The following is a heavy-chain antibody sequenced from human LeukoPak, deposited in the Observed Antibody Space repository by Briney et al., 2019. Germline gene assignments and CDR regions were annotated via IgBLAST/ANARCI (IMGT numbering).Heavy chain of an antibody. CDR2: IKSKTDGGTT. V-gene: IGHV3-15*01. CDR1: GFTFSNAW. Sequence: GGSLRLSCAASGFTFSNAWMSWVRQAPGKGLEWVGRIKSKTDGGTTDYAAPVKGRFTISRDDSKNTLYLQMNSLKTEDTAVYYCTTWMKGYYYGSGSYYDYWGQGTLVTVSS. CDR3: TTWMKGYYYGSGSYYDY. J-gene: IGHJ4*02. D-gene: IGHD3-10*01.